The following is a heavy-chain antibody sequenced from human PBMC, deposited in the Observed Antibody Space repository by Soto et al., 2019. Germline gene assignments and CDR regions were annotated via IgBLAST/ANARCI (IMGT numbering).Heavy chain of an antibody. J-gene: IGHJ4*02. Sequence: QVQLVQSGAEVKKPGSSVKVSCKASGGTFSSYAISWVRQAPGQGLEWMGGIIPIFGTANYAQKFQGRVTITADESTSTAYMELSSLRSEDTAVYYCARVASTYYYDSSGYLGESFDYWGQGTLVTVSS. D-gene: IGHD3-22*01. CDR2: IIPIFGTA. V-gene: IGHV1-69*01. CDR1: GGTFSSYA. CDR3: ARVASTYYYDSSGYLGESFDY.